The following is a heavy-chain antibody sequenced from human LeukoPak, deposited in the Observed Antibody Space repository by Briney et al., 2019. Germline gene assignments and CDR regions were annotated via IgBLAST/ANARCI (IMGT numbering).Heavy chain of an antibody. D-gene: IGHD3-10*01. CDR1: GGSLSGYY. J-gene: IGHJ5*02. CDR2: INHSGST. Sequence: SETLSLTCAVYGGSLSGYYWSWIRQPPGKGLEWIGEINHSGSTNYNPCLKSRVTISVDTSKNQFSRKLSSLTAADTAVYYCARGSSLSRSYYTAAGAYNWFDPWGEGTLVTVSS. V-gene: IGHV4-34*01. CDR3: ARGSSLSRSYYTAAGAYNWFDP.